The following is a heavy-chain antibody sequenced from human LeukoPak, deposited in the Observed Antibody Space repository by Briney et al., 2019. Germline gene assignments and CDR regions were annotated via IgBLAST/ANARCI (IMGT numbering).Heavy chain of an antibody. J-gene: IGHJ3*02. V-gene: IGHV1-69*13. CDR2: IIPIFGTA. Sequence: ASVKVSCKASGGTFSSYAISWVRLAPGQGLEWMGGIIPIFGTANYAQKFQGRVTITADESTSTAYMELSSLRSEDTAVYYCARDQREVRGVGNAFDIWGQGTMVTVSS. CDR1: GGTFSSYA. D-gene: IGHD3-10*01. CDR3: ARDQREVRGVGNAFDI.